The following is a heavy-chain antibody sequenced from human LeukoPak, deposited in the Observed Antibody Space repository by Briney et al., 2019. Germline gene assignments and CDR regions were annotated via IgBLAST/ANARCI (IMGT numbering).Heavy chain of an antibody. D-gene: IGHD3-10*01. Sequence: PSETLSLTCTVSGGSISSYYWSWIRQPPGKGLEWIGYIYYSGSTNYNPSLKSRVTISVDTSKNQFSLKLSSVTAADTAVYYCAREGEGSGSYLDYWGQGTLVTVSS. V-gene: IGHV4-59*01. CDR1: GGSISSYY. J-gene: IGHJ4*02. CDR3: AREGEGSGSYLDY. CDR2: IYYSGST.